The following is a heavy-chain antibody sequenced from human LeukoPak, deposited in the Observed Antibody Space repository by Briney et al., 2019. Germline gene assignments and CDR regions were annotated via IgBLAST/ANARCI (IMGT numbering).Heavy chain of an antibody. Sequence: GGSLRLSCAASGFTFSSYGMHWVRQAPGKGLEWVAVISYEGGNKYYADSVKGRLTISRDNSKNTLYLQMNSLRADDTAVYYCARGRYCSGGSCYSWYNYYYMDVWGKGTTVIVSS. CDR3: ARGRYCSGGSCYSWYNYYYMDV. V-gene: IGHV3-30*04. CDR2: ISYEGGNK. J-gene: IGHJ6*03. D-gene: IGHD2-15*01. CDR1: GFTFSSYG.